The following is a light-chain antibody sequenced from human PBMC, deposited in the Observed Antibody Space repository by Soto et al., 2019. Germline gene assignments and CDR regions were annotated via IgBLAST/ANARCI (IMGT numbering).Light chain of an antibody. CDR1: QSVSSSY. CDR3: QQYGGSPRT. V-gene: IGKV3-20*01. J-gene: IGKJ1*01. Sequence: EIVLTKPPVTLSLSPGERATLSCRASQSVSSSYLAWYQQKPGQAPRLLIHGASNRATGIPDRFSGSGSGTDFTLTITRLEPEDFAVYYCQQYGGSPRTFGQGTKVDIK. CDR2: GAS.